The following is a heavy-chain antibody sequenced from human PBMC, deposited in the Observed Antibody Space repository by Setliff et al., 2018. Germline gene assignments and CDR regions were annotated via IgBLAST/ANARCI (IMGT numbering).Heavy chain of an antibody. Sequence: GGSLRLSCAASGFRFSTSDMHWVRQAPGKGLEWVAFIRFDGTTKYYADSVKGRFTISRDNSQNTLYLQMDSLRPEDTAVYYCAKVKKQLIRGSGLDLWGQGTLVTVSS. V-gene: IGHV3-30*02. CDR2: IRFDGTTK. CDR3: AKVKKQLIRGSGLDL. J-gene: IGHJ5*02. D-gene: IGHD3-10*01. CDR1: GFRFSTSD.